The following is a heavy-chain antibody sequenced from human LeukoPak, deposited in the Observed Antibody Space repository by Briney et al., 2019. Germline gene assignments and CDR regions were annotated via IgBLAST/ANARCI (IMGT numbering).Heavy chain of an antibody. CDR1: GFTFSSYW. CDR3: ARDSGSYRDRYFDY. D-gene: IGHD1-26*01. J-gene: IGHJ4*02. CDR2: IKQDGSEK. V-gene: IGHV3-7*03. Sequence: GGSLRLSCAASGFTFSSYWMSWVRQAPGKGLEWVANIKQDGSEKYYVDSVKGRFTISRDNAKNSLYLQMNSLRAEDTAVYYCARDSGSYRDRYFDYWGQGTLVTVSS.